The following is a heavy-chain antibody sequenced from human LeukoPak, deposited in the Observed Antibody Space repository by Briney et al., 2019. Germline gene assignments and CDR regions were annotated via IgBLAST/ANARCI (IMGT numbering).Heavy chain of an antibody. D-gene: IGHD3-10*01. CDR3: AKDHYYGSGSYPPYYFDY. J-gene: IGHJ4*02. CDR1: GFTFSSYA. CDR2: ISGSGGST. Sequence: GGSLRLSCAASGFTFSSYAMSWVRQAPGKGLEWASAISGSGGSTYYADSVKGRFTISRDNSKNTLYLQMNSLRAEDTAVYYCAKDHYYGSGSYPPYYFDYWGQGTLVTVSS. V-gene: IGHV3-23*01.